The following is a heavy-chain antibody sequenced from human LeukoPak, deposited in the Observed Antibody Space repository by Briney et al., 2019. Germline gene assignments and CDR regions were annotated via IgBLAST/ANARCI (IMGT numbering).Heavy chain of an antibody. J-gene: IGHJ4*02. Sequence: GGSLRLSCAASGFTFNSYAMSWVRQAPGKGLEWVSAISGSGGSTYYADSVKGRFTISRDNSKNTLYLQMNSLRAEDTAVYYCAKDKGDDSSGYYLVEYYFDYWGQGTLVTVSS. CDR1: GFTFNSYA. D-gene: IGHD3-22*01. CDR3: AKDKGDDSSGYYLVEYYFDY. CDR2: ISGSGGST. V-gene: IGHV3-23*01.